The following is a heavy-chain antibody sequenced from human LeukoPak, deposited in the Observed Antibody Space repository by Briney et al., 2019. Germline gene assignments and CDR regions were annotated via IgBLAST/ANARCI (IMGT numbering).Heavy chain of an antibody. CDR3: ERGRRIAAAGPENNWFDP. CDR1: GYTFTSYD. J-gene: IGHJ5*02. D-gene: IGHD6-13*01. CDR2: MNPNSGNT. V-gene: IGHV1-8*01. Sequence: ASVTVSCKASGYTFTSYDINWVRPATGQGLEWMGWMNPNSGNTGYAQKFQGRVTMTRNTSISTAYMELSSLRSEDAAVYYCERGRRIAAAGPENNWFDPWGQGTLVTVSS.